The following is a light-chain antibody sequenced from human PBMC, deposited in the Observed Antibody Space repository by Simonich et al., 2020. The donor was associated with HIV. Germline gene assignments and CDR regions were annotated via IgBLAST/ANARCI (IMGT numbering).Light chain of an antibody. CDR2: KDS. CDR3: YSAADNPWV. CDR1: VVAKKS. J-gene: IGLJ3*02. V-gene: IGLV3-27*01. Sequence: SYELTQPSSVSVSPGQTARITCSGDVVAKKSGRGFQQKPGQAPVLVIYKDSERPSGIPERFSGSSSGTTVTLTIRGAQVEDEADYYCYSAADNPWVFGGGTKLTVL.